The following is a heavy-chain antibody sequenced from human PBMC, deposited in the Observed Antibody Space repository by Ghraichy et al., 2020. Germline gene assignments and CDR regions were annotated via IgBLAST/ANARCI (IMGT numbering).Heavy chain of an antibody. CDR1: GLTFSNYW. CDR3: ARARFCSSGSCYLDY. V-gene: IGHV3-7*03. CDR2: IKYDVSET. D-gene: IGHD2-15*01. J-gene: IGHJ4*02. Sequence: GESLNISCAASGLTFSNYWMSWVRQAPGKGLEWVANIKYDVSETYYVDSVKGRFTISRDNAKNSLYLQMNSLRPEDTAMYYCARARFCSSGSCYLDYWGQGTLVTVSS.